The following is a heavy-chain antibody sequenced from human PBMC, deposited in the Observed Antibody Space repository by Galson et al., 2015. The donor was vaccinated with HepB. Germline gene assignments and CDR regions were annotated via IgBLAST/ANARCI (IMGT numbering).Heavy chain of an antibody. V-gene: IGHV3-11*01. CDR2: ITWSGDTT. CDR1: GFTFSDYY. D-gene: IGHD3-10*01. Sequence: SLRLSCAAPGFTFSDYYMSWVRQAPGKGLEWISIITWSGDTTYHTDSVKGRFTISRDNAKNSLSLQMNSLRVEDTAVYYCARDKSGSIDYWGQGSLVTVSS. J-gene: IGHJ4*02. CDR3: ARDKSGSIDY.